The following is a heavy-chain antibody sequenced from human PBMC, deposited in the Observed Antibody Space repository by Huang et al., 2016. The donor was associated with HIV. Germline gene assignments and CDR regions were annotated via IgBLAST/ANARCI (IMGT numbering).Heavy chain of an antibody. CDR2: IDYSGST. Sequence: QVQLQESGPGLVKPSETLSLTCTVSGGSISTHYWSWIRQPPGKGLEWIGSIDYSGSTNYSPSLKSRVTILLDTSKNQVSLRVNSVTAADTAMYYCARDHHDFWRGYRRMYFFDHWGQGTLVTVSS. V-gene: IGHV4-59*11. CDR1: GGSISTHY. J-gene: IGHJ4*02. CDR3: ARDHHDFWRGYRRMYFFDH. D-gene: IGHD3-3*01.